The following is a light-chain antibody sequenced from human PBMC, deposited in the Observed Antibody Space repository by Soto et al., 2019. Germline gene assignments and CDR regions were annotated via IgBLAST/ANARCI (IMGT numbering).Light chain of an antibody. CDR2: AAS. CDR3: QQSYSTPYT. J-gene: IGKJ2*01. V-gene: IGKV1-39*01. CDR1: QSISSY. Sequence: DIQMTQSPSSLSASVGARVTITCRASQSISSYLNWYQQKPGKAPKLLIYAASSLQSGVPSRFSCNGSGTDFTLTISSLQPEDFATYYCQQSYSTPYTFGQGTKLEIK.